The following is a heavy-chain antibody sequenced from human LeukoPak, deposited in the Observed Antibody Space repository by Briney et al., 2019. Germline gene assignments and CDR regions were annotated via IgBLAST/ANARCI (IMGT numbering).Heavy chain of an antibody. CDR1: GFTFSSYG. J-gene: IGHJ4*02. D-gene: IGHD3-22*01. CDR2: IRYDGSNK. CDR3: ARDHYDSSGYHLLDY. Sequence: GGSLRLSCAASGFTFSSYGMHWVRQAPGKGLEWVAFIRYDGSNKYYADSVKGRFTISRDNSKNTLYLQMNSLRAEDTAVYYCARDHYDSSGYHLLDYWGQGTLVTVSS. V-gene: IGHV3-30*02.